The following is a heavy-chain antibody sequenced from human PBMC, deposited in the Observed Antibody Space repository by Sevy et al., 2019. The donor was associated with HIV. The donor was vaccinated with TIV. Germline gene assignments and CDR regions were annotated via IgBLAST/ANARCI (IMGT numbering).Heavy chain of an antibody. V-gene: IGHV3-23*01. D-gene: IGHD2-15*01. CDR1: GFTFSSYW. Sequence: GGSLRLSCAASGFTFSSYWMSWVRQAPGRGLEWVSAISGSGGSTYYADSVKGRFTISRDNSKNTLSLQMHSLRVEDTAVYYCAKDRAVLVGDAFDLWGQGTMVTVSS. CDR2: ISGSGGST. CDR3: AKDRAVLVGDAFDL. J-gene: IGHJ3*01.